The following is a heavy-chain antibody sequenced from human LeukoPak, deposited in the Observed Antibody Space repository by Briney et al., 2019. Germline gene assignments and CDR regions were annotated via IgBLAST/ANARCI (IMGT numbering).Heavy chain of an antibody. Sequence: GGSLRLSCAASGFTFSSYSMNWVRQAPGKGLEWVSSISSSSSYIYYADSVKGRFTISRDNAKNSLYLQMNSLRAEDTALYYCAREWELLPHAVDIWGQGTMVTVSS. CDR3: AREWELLPHAVDI. D-gene: IGHD1-26*01. J-gene: IGHJ3*02. CDR2: ISSSSSYI. V-gene: IGHV3-21*04. CDR1: GFTFSSYS.